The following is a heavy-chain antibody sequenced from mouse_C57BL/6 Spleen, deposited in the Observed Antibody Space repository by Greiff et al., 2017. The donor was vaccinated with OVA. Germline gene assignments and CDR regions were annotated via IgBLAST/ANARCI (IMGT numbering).Heavy chain of an antibody. J-gene: IGHJ3*01. V-gene: IGHV1-82*01. D-gene: IGHD1-1*01. CDR2: IYPGDGDT. CDR1: GYTFTSYW. CDR3: ARETYYY. Sequence: QVQLQQPGTELVKPGASVKLSCKASGYTFTSYWMHWVKQRPGKGLEWIGRIYPGDGDTNYNGKFKGKATLTADKSSSTAYMQLSSLTSEDSAVYFCARETYYYWGQGTLVTVSA.